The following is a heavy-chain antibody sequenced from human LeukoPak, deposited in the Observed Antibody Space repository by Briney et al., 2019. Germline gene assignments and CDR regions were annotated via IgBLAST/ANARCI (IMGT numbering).Heavy chain of an antibody. CDR2: IYHSGTT. CDR1: GYSITSSSW. D-gene: IGHD2-15*01. J-gene: IGHJ4*02. Sequence: SETLSLTCAVSGYSITSSSWWGWIRQPPGKGLEWIGYIYHSGTTYYNPSLQSRVTMSVDTSKNQFSLKLSSVTAVDTAVYFCTRSGLFSSGRYWPDSWGQGTLVTVSS. V-gene: IGHV4-28*01. CDR3: TRSGLFSSGRYWPDS.